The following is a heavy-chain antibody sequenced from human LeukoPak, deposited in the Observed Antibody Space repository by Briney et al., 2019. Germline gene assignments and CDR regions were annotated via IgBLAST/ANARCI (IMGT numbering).Heavy chain of an antibody. J-gene: IGHJ4*02. CDR1: GYTFTSYG. D-gene: IGHD5-18*01. CDR2: INPSGGGT. V-gene: IGHV1-46*01. Sequence: ASVKVSCKASGYTFTSYGISWVRQAPGQGLEWMGIINPSGGGTSYAQKFQGRLTMTRDTSTTTVYMELSSLRSEDTAMYYCAREIGPRQLHLWGSAFDYWGQGTLVTVSS. CDR3: AREIGPRQLHLWGSAFDY.